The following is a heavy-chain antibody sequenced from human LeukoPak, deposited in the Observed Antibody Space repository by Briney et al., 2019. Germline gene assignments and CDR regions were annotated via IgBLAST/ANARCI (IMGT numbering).Heavy chain of an antibody. CDR1: GLTFSRYS. CDR3: VKVAPSDYYDTTGYWGDH. Sequence: GGSLRLSCAASGLTFSRYSMNWVRQAPGKGLEWVSSISSGSSYIYYADSVRGRFTISRDNSKNTLYLQMNSLRAEDTAVYYCVKVAPSDYYDTTGYWGDHWGQGTLVTVSS. V-gene: IGHV3-21*04. CDR2: ISSGSSYI. D-gene: IGHD3-22*01. J-gene: IGHJ4*02.